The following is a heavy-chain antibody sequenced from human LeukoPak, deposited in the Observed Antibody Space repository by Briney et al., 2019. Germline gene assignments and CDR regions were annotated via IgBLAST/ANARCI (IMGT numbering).Heavy chain of an antibody. CDR2: ISVRSNYR. Sequence: PGGFLRLSCAASGYTFSDFSVNWVRQAPGKGLEWVSSISVRSNYRYYADSVRGRFTISRDDARDSLFLQMNSLRAEDTAVYFCVRLRRNNDRSGYYYYYDYWGQGTLVTVSS. CDR1: GYTFSDFS. D-gene: IGHD3-22*01. V-gene: IGHV3-21*01. J-gene: IGHJ4*02. CDR3: VRLRRNNDRSGYYYYYDY.